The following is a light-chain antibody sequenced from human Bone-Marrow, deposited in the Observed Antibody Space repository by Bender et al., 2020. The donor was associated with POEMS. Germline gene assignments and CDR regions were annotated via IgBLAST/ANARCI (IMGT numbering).Light chain of an antibody. CDR2: GYN. J-gene: IGLJ3*02. Sequence: QSVLTQPPSASGTPGQRVYISCSGTYSNIGPNYVHWYQHLPGTAPKLLIYGYNNRPSGVPDRFSGSKSGTSASLAITGLQAEDEGDYYCQSYDNSLGGWVFGGGTKLTVL. CDR1: YSNIGPNY. CDR3: QSYDNSLGGWV. V-gene: IGLV1-40*01.